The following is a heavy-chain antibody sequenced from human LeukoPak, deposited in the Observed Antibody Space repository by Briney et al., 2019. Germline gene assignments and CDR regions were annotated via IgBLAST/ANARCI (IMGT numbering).Heavy chain of an antibody. Sequence: GGSLRLSCAASGFTLSSYWMYWVRQAPGKGLVWVSRINSDGSSTSYADSVKGRFTISRDNAKNTLYLQMNSLRAEDTAVYYCARDSTMVTTEWYFDYWGQGTLVTVSS. CDR1: GFTLSSYW. D-gene: IGHD4-17*01. CDR3: ARDSTMVTTEWYFDY. J-gene: IGHJ4*02. V-gene: IGHV3-74*01. CDR2: INSDGSST.